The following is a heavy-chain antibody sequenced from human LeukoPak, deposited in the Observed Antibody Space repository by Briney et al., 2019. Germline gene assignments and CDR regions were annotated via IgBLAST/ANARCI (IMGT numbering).Heavy chain of an antibody. D-gene: IGHD3-22*01. CDR3: AKGDSSGYYSPIDY. Sequence: PGGSLRLSCAASGFTFSNYTMSWVRQAPGQGLEWVSVIRGSGVYTYYADSVKGRFTISRDNSKNTLYLQMDSLRAEDTAVYYCAKGDSSGYYSPIDYWGQGTLVTVSS. V-gene: IGHV3-23*01. CDR1: GFTFSNYT. J-gene: IGHJ4*02. CDR2: IRGSGVYT.